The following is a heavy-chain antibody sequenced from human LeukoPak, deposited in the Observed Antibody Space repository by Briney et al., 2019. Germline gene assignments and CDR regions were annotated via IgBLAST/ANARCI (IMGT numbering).Heavy chain of an antibody. V-gene: IGHV3-7*01. CDR3: ARNLRSYSHEGRVH. J-gene: IGHJ4*02. D-gene: IGHD1-26*01. CDR1: GFTFSSYA. Sequence: GGSLRLSCAASGFTFSSYAMSWVRQAPGKGLEWVANIKQDGSEKYYVDSVKGRFTISRDNAKNSLYLQMNSLRAEDTAVYYCARNLRSYSHEGRVHWGQGTLVTVSS. CDR2: IKQDGSEK.